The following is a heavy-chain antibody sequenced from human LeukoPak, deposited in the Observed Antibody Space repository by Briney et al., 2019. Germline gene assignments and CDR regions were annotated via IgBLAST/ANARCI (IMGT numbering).Heavy chain of an antibody. CDR1: GFTVSNNY. V-gene: IGHV3-66*01. Sequence: PGGSLRLSCAASGFTVSNNYMSWVRQPPGKGLECVSVIHSGGRTNNADCVKGRFTISRNNSKTTVYLQMNRLMAEDTAVYYCAGSSNGYNYVVDYWGQGTVVTVSS. J-gene: IGHJ4*02. CDR2: IHSGGRT. D-gene: IGHD5-24*01. CDR3: AGSSNGYNYVVDY.